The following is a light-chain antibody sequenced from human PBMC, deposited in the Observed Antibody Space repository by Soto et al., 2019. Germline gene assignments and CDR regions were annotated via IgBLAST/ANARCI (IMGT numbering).Light chain of an antibody. CDR1: QGIRDD. CDR2: AAS. Sequence: ALQMTQSPSSLSASVGDRVTITCRASQGIRDDLGWYQQKPGRAPKLLIYAASSLQSEVPSRFSGSGSATDFTLTISSLQPEDFATYYCLQDYSYPYTFGQGTRLEIK. CDR3: LQDYSYPYT. J-gene: IGKJ2*01. V-gene: IGKV1-6*01.